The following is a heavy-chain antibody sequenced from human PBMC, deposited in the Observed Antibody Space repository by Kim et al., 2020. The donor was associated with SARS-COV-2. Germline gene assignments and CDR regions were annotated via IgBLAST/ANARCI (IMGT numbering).Heavy chain of an antibody. J-gene: IGHJ4*02. CDR3: AGTARGANFDY. V-gene: IGHV4-4*09. Sequence: NDDPSQRSRVTISVATSKNQFSLKLSSMTAADTAVYYCAGTARGANFDYWGRGALVTVSS. D-gene: IGHD1-26*01.